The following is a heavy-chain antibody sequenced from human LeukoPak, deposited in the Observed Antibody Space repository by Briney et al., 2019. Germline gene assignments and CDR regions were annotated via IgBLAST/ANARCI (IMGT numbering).Heavy chain of an antibody. CDR2: ISSSSSYI. CDR3: ARLPVGYCSSTSCYTDYYYYGMDV. J-gene: IGHJ6*02. CDR1: GFTFSSYS. Sequence: GGSLRRSCAASGFTFSSYSRNWVRQAPGKGLEWVSSISSSSSYIYYADSVKGRFTISRDNAKNSLYLQMNSLRAEDTAVYYCARLPVGYCSSTSCYTDYYYYGMDVWGQGTTVTVSS. D-gene: IGHD2-2*02. V-gene: IGHV3-21*01.